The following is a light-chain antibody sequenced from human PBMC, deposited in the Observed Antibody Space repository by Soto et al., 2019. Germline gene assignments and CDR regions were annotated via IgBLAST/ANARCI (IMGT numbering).Light chain of an antibody. CDR3: CSYAGTSTYV. CDR2: EVS. Sequence: QSVLTQPASVSGSPGHSLTISCTRTSSDVGSYNLVSWYQQHPGKAPKLMIYEVSKRPSGVSNRFSGSKSGNTASLTISGLQAEDEADYYCCSYAGTSTYVFGTGTKVTVL. V-gene: IGLV2-23*02. CDR1: SSDVGSYNL. J-gene: IGLJ1*01.